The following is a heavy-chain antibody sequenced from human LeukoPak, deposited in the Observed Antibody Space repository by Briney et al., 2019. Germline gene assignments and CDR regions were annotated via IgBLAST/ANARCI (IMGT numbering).Heavy chain of an antibody. Sequence: ASVKVSCKASGYTFTGYYMHWVRQAPGQGLEWMGWINPNSGGTNYAQKFQGRVTMTRDTSISTAYMELSRLRSDDTAVYYCARDLSNHDYYYYYMDVWGKGTTVTVSS. J-gene: IGHJ6*03. CDR3: ARDLSNHDYYYYYMDV. V-gene: IGHV1-2*02. CDR2: INPNSGGT. D-gene: IGHD1-14*01. CDR1: GYTFTGYY.